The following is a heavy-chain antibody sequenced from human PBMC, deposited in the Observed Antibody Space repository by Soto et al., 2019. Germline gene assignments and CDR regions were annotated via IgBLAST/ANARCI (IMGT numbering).Heavy chain of an antibody. D-gene: IGHD2-2*01. V-gene: IGHV4-39*01. CDR2: IYYSGST. CDR3: ASRLYCSSTSCRDGAFDI. Sequence: QLQLQESGPGLVKPSETLSLTCTVSGGSISSSSYYWGWIRQPPGKGLEWIGSIYYSGSTYYNPSLKSRVTLSVDTSKNQFSLKLSSVTAADTAVYYCASRLYCSSTSCRDGAFDIWGQGTMVTVSS. CDR1: GGSISSSSYY. J-gene: IGHJ3*02.